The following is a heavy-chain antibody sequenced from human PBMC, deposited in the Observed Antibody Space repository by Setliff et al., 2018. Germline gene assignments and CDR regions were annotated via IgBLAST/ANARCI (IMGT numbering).Heavy chain of an antibody. CDR2: IYHSGST. J-gene: IGHJ4*02. CDR3: AKHRSYFDY. V-gene: IGHV4-38-2*02. Sequence: SETLSLTCTVSGYSISNDYFWGWIRQPPGKGLEWIGSIYHSGSTSYYPSLKSRVTISVDTSKNQFSLNLSSVTAADTAVYYCAKHRSYFDYSGQGTLVTVPT. CDR1: GYSISNDYF.